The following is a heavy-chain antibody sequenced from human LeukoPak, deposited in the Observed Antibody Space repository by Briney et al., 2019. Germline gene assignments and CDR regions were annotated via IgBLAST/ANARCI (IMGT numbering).Heavy chain of an antibody. V-gene: IGHV3-33*01. CDR1: GLIFRNYG. CDR2: IWFDGSNQ. Sequence: GRSLRLSCVVSGLIFRNYGMHWVRQAPGKGLEWVAVIWFDGSNQYYVGSVKGRFTVSKDNAKNTLYLQMNSLRAEETAVYYCATDRNGGKYYDYWGQGTLVTVSS. CDR3: ATDRNGGKYYDY. D-gene: IGHD1-26*01. J-gene: IGHJ4*02.